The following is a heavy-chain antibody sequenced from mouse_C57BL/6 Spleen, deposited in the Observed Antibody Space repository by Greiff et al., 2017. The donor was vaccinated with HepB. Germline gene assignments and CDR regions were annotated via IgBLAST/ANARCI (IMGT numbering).Heavy chain of an antibody. V-gene: IGHV1-82*01. CDR1: GYAFSSSW. Sequence: VQRVESGPELVKPGASVKISCKASGYAFSSSWMNWVKQRPGKGLEWIGRIYPGDGDTNYNGKFKGKATLTADKSSSTAYMQLSSLTSEDSAVYFCARSGLSAMDYWGQGTSVTVSS. D-gene: IGHD3-1*01. CDR3: ARSGLSAMDY. CDR2: IYPGDGDT. J-gene: IGHJ4*01.